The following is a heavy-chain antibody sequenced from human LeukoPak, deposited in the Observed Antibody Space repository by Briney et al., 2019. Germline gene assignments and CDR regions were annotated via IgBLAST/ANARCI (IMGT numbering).Heavy chain of an antibody. D-gene: IGHD3-22*01. Sequence: SETLSLTCTVSGGSIRSYYWSWIRQPPGKGLKWIGYIYYSESANYNPSLKSRITISVDTSNNQFSLNLNSVTAADTAVYYCARVGGYPLSAFDIWGQGTMVTVSS. CDR1: GGSIRSYY. CDR2: IYYSESA. CDR3: ARVGGYPLSAFDI. V-gene: IGHV4-59*08. J-gene: IGHJ3*02.